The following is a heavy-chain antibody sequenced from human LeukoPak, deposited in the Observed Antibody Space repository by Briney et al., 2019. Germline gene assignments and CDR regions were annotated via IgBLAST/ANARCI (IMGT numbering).Heavy chain of an antibody. V-gene: IGHV1-24*01. Sequence: ASVKVSCKVSGYTLTELSMHWVRQAPGKGLEWMGGFDPEDGETIYAQKFQGRVTMTEDTSTDTAYMELSSLRSEDTAVYYCARDGSGSPWDWFDPWGQGTLVTVSS. D-gene: IGHD1-26*01. J-gene: IGHJ5*02. CDR1: GYTLTELS. CDR3: ARDGSGSPWDWFDP. CDR2: FDPEDGET.